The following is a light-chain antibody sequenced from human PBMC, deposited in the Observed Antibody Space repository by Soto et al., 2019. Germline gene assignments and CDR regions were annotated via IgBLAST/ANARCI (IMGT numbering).Light chain of an antibody. V-gene: IGLV2-8*01. Sequence: SALTQPPSASGSPGQSVTISCTGTSSDVGAYKYVAWYQQHPGKAPKLMIFDVSQRPSGVPDRFSGSKSGNTASLTVSGLQAEDEAEYYCNSYSSTSFDVFGSGTKVTVL. J-gene: IGLJ1*01. CDR1: SSDVGAYKY. CDR3: NSYSSTSFDV. CDR2: DVS.